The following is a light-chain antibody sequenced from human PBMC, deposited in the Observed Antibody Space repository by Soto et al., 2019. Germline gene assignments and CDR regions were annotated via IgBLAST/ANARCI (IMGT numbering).Light chain of an antibody. CDR2: EVS. CDR1: SSDVGGYND. Sequence: QSALTQPPSASGSPEQSVTISCTGTSSDVGGYNDVSWYQQHPGKAPKLIIYEVSKRPSGVPDRFSGSKSDNTASLTVSGLQAEDEADYYCSSFAGRTPYVFGTGTKLTVL. J-gene: IGLJ1*01. CDR3: SSFAGRTPYV. V-gene: IGLV2-8*01.